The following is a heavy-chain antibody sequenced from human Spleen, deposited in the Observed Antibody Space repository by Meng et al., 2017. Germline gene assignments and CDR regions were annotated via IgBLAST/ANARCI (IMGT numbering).Heavy chain of an antibody. V-gene: IGHV1-8*01. J-gene: IGHJ4*02. CDR2: MSTKNDNT. CDR1: GYTFRTYD. D-gene: IGHD6-13*01. Sequence: QVESGPSGADVKKPGAPVKVSCAASGYTFRTYDINWVRQAPGQGLEWMGWMSTKNDNTDYAQNFQGRVTMTRDTSINTVYMELSSLTSEDTAVYYCARGITAGFDYWGQGTLVTVSS. CDR3: ARGITAGFDY.